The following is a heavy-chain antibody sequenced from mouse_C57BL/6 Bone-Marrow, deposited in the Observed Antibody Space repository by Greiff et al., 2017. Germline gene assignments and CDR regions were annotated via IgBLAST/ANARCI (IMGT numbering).Heavy chain of an antibody. CDR3: ARGRGNYDYDGGTWFAY. V-gene: IGHV1-63*01. Sequence: QVQLQQSGAELVRPGTSVKMSCKASGYTFTNYWIGWAKQRPGHGLEWIGDIYPGGGYTNYTEKFKGKATLTADKSSSTAYMKFSSLTSEDSAIYYCARGRGNYDYDGGTWFAYWGQGTLVTVSA. CDR1: GYTFTNYW. D-gene: IGHD2-4*01. CDR2: IYPGGGYT. J-gene: IGHJ3*01.